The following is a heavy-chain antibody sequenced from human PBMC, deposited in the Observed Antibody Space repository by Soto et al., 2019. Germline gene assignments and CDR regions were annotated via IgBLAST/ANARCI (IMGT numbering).Heavy chain of an antibody. J-gene: IGHJ5*02. CDR3: ARVRYCSSTSCPRDFWSGYLDPYNWFDP. Sequence: GASVKVSCTASGYTFTSYGISWVRQAPGQGLEWMGWISAYNGNTNYAQKLQGRVTMTTDTSTSTAYMELRSLRSDDTAVYYCARVRYCSSTSCPRDFWSGYLDPYNWFDPWGQGTLVTVSS. CDR2: ISAYNGNT. D-gene: IGHD2-2*01. CDR1: GYTFTSYG. V-gene: IGHV1-18*01.